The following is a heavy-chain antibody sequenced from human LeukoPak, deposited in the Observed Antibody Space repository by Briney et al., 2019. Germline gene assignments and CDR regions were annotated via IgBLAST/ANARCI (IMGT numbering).Heavy chain of an antibody. J-gene: IGHJ4*02. CDR3: ARDLFSGAEMATLDY. V-gene: IGHV3-64*01. CDR2: INGNGDYT. Sequence: GGFLRLSCAASGFVFSTYAIHWVRHVPGQGLEYVSGINGNGDYTDYANSVKGRFTISRDNFKNTVYLQIGSLRAEDMAVYYCARDLFSGAEMATLDYWGQGTLVTVSS. CDR1: GFVFSTYA. D-gene: IGHD5-24*01.